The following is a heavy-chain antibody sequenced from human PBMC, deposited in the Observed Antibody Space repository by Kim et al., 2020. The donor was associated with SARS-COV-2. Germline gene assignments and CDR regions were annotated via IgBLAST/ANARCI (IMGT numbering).Heavy chain of an antibody. CDR3: AKDTADSSGYYDFDI. D-gene: IGHD3-22*01. V-gene: IGHV3-33*06. J-gene: IGHJ3*02. Sequence: GGSLRLSCAASGFTFSSYGMHWVRQAPGKGLEWVAVIWYDGSNKYYADSVKGRFTISRDNSKNTLYLQMNSLRAEDTAVYYCAKDTADSSGYYDFDIWGQGTMVTVSS. CDR1: GFTFSSYG. CDR2: IWYDGSNK.